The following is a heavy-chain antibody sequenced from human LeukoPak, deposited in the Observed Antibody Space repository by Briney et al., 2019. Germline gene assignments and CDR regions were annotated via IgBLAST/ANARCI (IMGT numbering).Heavy chain of an antibody. J-gene: IGHJ4*02. CDR3: AKDQAPMVRGVIIGEGFDY. Sequence: PGGSLRLSRAASGFTFSSYAMSWVRQAPGKGLEWVSAISGSGGSTYYADSVKGRFTISRDNSKNTLYLQMNSLRAEDTAVYYCAKDQAPMVRGVIIGEGFDYWGQGTLVTFSS. CDR1: GFTFSSYA. D-gene: IGHD3-10*01. V-gene: IGHV3-23*01. CDR2: ISGSGGST.